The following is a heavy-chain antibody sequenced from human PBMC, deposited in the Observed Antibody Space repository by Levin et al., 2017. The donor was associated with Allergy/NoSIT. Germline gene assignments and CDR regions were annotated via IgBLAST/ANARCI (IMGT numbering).Heavy chain of an antibody. J-gene: IGHJ4*02. CDR2: IRSKANSYAT. CDR3: TRHTTIAVAGTDERPYFDY. D-gene: IGHD6-19*01. CDR1: GFTFSGSA. V-gene: IGHV3-73*01. Sequence: GESLKISCAASGFTFSGSAMHWVRQASGKGLEWVGRIRSKANSYATAYAASVKGRFTISRDDSKNTAYLQMNSLKTEDTAVYYCTRHTTIAVAGTDERPYFDYWGQGTLVTVSS.